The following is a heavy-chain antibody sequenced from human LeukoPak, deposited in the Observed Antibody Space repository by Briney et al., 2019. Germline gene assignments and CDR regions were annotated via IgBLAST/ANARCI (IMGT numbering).Heavy chain of an antibody. CDR2: ISAYNGNT. CDR3: AREVEGGGLLSHHFDY. V-gene: IGHV1-18*01. D-gene: IGHD3-10*01. Sequence: ASVKVSCKASGYTFTSYGISWVRQAPGQGLEWMGWISAYNGNTNYAQKLQGRVTMTTDTSTSTAYMELRSLRSDDTAVYYCAREVEGGGLLSHHFDYWGQGTLVTVSS. CDR1: GYTFTSYG. J-gene: IGHJ4*02.